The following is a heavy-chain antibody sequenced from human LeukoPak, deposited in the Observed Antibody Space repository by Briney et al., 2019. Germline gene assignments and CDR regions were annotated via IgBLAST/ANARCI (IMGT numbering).Heavy chain of an antibody. V-gene: IGHV3-64D*06. CDR1: GFTFSSYE. J-gene: IGHJ4*02. D-gene: IGHD3-10*01. CDR2: ISRNGGRT. Sequence: GGSLRLSCAASGFTFSSYEMNWVRQAPGKGLEYVSAISRNGGRTYYADSVKGRFTISRDNSKNTLYLQMSSLRAEDTAVYYCVKDLPSGGGVDYWGQGTLVTVSS. CDR3: VKDLPSGGGVDY.